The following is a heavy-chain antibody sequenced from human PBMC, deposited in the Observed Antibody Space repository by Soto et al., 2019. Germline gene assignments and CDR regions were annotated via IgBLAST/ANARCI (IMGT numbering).Heavy chain of an antibody. J-gene: IGHJ4*02. CDR2: VYYTGST. D-gene: IGHD3-22*01. CDR1: GGSVSSSSYY. V-gene: IGHV4-61*01. Sequence: LETLSLTCTVSGGSVSSSSYYWSWIRQPPGKGLEWIGYVYYTGSTSYNPSLKSRVTISVDTSKNQFSLNLSSVTAADTAVYYCARDYYDSSGYTYYFDYWGQGTLVTVSS. CDR3: ARDYYDSSGYTYYFDY.